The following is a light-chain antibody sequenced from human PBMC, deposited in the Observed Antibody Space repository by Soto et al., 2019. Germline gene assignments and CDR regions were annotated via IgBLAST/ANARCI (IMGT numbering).Light chain of an antibody. V-gene: IGLV1-44*01. CDR1: SSNIGSHT. CDR3: AAWDDSLNGPV. Sequence: QSVLTHPPSASGTPGQRVAISCSGSSSNIGSHTVNWYQQLPGTAPKLLIYGNDQRPSGVPDRFSGSKSGTSASLAISGLQSEDEVDYYCAAWDDSLNGPVFGGGTKLTVL. CDR2: GND. J-gene: IGLJ3*02.